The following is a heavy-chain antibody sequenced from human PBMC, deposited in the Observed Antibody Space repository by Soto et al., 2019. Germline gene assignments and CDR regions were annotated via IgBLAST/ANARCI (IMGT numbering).Heavy chain of an antibody. J-gene: IGHJ4*02. Sequence: PGGSLRLSCAASGFTFDDYAMHWVRQAPGKGLEWVSGISWNSGSIGYADSVKGRFTISRDNAKNSLYLQMNSLRAEDTALYYCAKDSGLRTHLGVGYFDYWGQGTLVTVSS. CDR2: ISWNSGSI. CDR3: AKDSGLRTHLGVGYFDY. CDR1: GFTFDDYA. V-gene: IGHV3-9*01. D-gene: IGHD1-26*01.